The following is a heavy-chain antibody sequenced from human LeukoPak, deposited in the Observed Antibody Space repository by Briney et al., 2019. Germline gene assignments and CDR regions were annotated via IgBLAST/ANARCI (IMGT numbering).Heavy chain of an antibody. J-gene: IGHJ4*02. D-gene: IGHD3-10*01. CDR2: MKTDGTRI. CDR1: GFRFSNSW. CDR3: GRGADHGGSYYPD. V-gene: IGHV3-74*01. Sequence: GGSLRLSSAASGFRFSNSWMYWVRQGPGKGPVWVSRMKTDGTRIEYADSVKGRFTISRDNAKNTLFLQMSSLRVEDTAVYYCGRGADHGGSYYPDWGQGTRVTVSS.